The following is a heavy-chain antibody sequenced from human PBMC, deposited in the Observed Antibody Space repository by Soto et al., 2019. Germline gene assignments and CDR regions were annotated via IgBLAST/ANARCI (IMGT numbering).Heavy chain of an antibody. D-gene: IGHD6-19*01. CDR2: IGLGSSTK. CDR3: AKDGTRIAVAEPLGD. CDR1: GFTFRSYG. Sequence: GGSLRLSCAASGFTFRSYGMNWVRQAPGKGLEWVSYIGLGSSTKYYADSVEGRFTISRDNSKNTLFLQMNSLRAEDTAVYYCAKDGTRIAVAEPLGDWGQGTLVTVSS. J-gene: IGHJ4*02. V-gene: IGHV3-48*01.